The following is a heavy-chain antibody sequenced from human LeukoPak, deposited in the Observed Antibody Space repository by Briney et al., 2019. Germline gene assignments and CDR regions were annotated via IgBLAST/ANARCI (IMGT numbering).Heavy chain of an antibody. V-gene: IGHV3-53*01. CDR1: GFTVSSTY. CDR3: ASPFDY. CDR2: IYSAGST. J-gene: IGHJ4*02. Sequence: GGSLRLSCAASGFTVSSTYISWVRQAPGKGLEWVSIIYSAGSTYYADSVKGRFTISRDNAKNSLYLQMNSLRAEDTAVYYCASPFDYWGQGTLVTVSS.